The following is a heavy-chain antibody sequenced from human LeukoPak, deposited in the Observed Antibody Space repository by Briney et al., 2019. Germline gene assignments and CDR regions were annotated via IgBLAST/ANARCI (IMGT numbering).Heavy chain of an antibody. CDR1: GFTFSRYS. V-gene: IGHV3-23*01. D-gene: IGHD6-19*01. Sequence: GGSLRLSCAASGFTFSRYSMNWVRQAPGKGLEWVSTIGGSGGTTYYADSVKGRFTISRDNSKNTLYLRVNSLRAEDTALYYCAKMSSASYVGYVDYWGQGTLVTVSS. CDR2: IGGSGGTT. CDR3: AKMSSASYVGYVDY. J-gene: IGHJ4*02.